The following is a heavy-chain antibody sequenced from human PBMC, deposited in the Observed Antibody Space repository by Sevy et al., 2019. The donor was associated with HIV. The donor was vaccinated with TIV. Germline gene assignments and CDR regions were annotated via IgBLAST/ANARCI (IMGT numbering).Heavy chain of an antibody. V-gene: IGHV4-34*01. J-gene: IGHJ4*02. D-gene: IGHD6-19*01. CDR2: INHSGST. CDR1: GGSFSGYY. Sequence: SETLSLTCAVYGGSFSGYYWNWIRQPPGKGLEWIGEINHSGSTNYNPSLKSRVTVSVDTSKNQFSLKLSSVTAADTAVYYCARYRVAGNFDYWGQGTLVTVSS. CDR3: ARYRVAGNFDY.